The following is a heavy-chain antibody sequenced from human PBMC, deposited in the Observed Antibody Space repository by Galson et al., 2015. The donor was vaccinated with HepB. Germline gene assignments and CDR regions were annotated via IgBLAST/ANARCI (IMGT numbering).Heavy chain of an antibody. J-gene: IGHJ4*02. V-gene: IGHV1-18*01. CDR2: ISAYNGNT. D-gene: IGHD6-13*01. Sequence: VTVSCKASGYTFTSYGISWVRQAPGQGLEWMGWISAYNGNTNYAQKLQGRVTMTTDTSTSTAYMELRSLRSDDTAVYYCARDRRRGIAAAGPDYWGQGTLVTVSS. CDR1: GYTFTSYG. CDR3: ARDRRRGIAAAGPDY.